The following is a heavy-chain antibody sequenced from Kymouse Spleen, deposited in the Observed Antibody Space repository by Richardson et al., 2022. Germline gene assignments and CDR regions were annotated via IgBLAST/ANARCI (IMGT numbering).Heavy chain of an antibody. CDR2: ISGSGGST. D-gene: IGHD6-19*01. Sequence: EVQLVESGGGLVQPGGSLRLSCAASGFTFSSYAMSWVRQAPGKGLEWVSAISGSGGSTYYADSVKGRFTISRDNSKNTLYLQMNSLRAEDTAVYYCAKGSSGWFLYYYYGMDVWGQGTTVTVSS. CDR3: AKGSSGWFLYYYYGMDV. CDR1: GFTFSSYA. V-gene: IGHV3-23*04. J-gene: IGHJ6*02.